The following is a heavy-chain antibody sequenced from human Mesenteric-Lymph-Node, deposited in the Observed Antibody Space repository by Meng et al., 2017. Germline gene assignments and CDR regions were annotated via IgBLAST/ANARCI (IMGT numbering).Heavy chain of an antibody. CDR2: VGAHNDNI. V-gene: IGHV1-18*04. CDR3: ARDYFSDYVFDY. Sequence: ASVKVSCKASGYTFTGYYMHWVRQAPGQGLEWMGYVGAHNDNINIVQKFQGRVTMTTDTSTSTAYMELRSLRSDDTAVYYCARDYFSDYVFDYWGQGTLVTVSS. J-gene: IGHJ4*02. D-gene: IGHD4-17*01. CDR1: GYTFTGYY.